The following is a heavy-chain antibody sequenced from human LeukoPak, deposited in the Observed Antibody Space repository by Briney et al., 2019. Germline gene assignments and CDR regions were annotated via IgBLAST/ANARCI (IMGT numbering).Heavy chain of an antibody. CDR1: GFTFSSYW. D-gene: IGHD1-1*01. CDR3: ARWNEGLDH. J-gene: IGHJ4*02. CDR2: TNLDGGGK. Sequence: PGGSLRLSCAASGFTFSSYWMSWVRQAPGIGLEWVATTNLDGGGKYYVDSVKGRFTISRDNAKNSLHLQMNSLRGEDTAVYYCARWNEGLDHWGQGALVTVSS. V-gene: IGHV3-7*05.